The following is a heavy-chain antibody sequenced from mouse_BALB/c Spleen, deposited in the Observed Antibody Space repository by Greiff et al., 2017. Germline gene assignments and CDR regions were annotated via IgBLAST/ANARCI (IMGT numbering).Heavy chain of an antibody. CDR1: GYTFTNYW. V-gene: IGHV1-54*01. D-gene: IGHD2-14*01. J-gene: IGHJ4*01. Sequence: QVQLQQSGAELVRPGTSVKISCKASGYTFTNYWLGWVKQRPGHGLEWIGVINPGSGGTNYNEKFKGKATLTADKSSSTAYMQLSSLTSDDSAVYFCARGYDGAMDYWGQGTSVTVSS. CDR2: INPGSGGT. CDR3: ARGYDGAMDY.